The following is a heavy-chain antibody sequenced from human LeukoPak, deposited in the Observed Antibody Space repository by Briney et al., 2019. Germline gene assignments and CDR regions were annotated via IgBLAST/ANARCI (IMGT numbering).Heavy chain of an antibody. V-gene: IGHV4-38-2*02. CDR2: IYHSGST. J-gene: IGHJ4*02. CDR3: ARVTGTVTFPFDY. D-gene: IGHD4-17*01. CDR1: GYSISSGYY. Sequence: SETLSLTCTVSGYSISSGYYWGWIRQPPGKGPEWIGSIYHSGSTYYNPSLKSRVTISVDTSKNQFSLKLSSVTAADTAVYYCARVTGTVTFPFDYWGQGTLVTVSS.